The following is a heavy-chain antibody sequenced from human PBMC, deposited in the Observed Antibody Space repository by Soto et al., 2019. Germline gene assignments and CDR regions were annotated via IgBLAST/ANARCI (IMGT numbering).Heavy chain of an antibody. J-gene: IGHJ4*02. CDR2: IIPIFGTA. D-gene: IGHD2-15*01. CDR1: GGTFSSYA. Sequence: SVKVSCKASGGTFSSYAISWVRQAPGQGLEWMGGIIPIFGTANYAQKFQGRVTITADKSTSTAYMELSSLRSEDTAVYYCARGSFGGNRFDYWGQGTLVTVSS. V-gene: IGHV1-69*06. CDR3: ARGSFGGNRFDY.